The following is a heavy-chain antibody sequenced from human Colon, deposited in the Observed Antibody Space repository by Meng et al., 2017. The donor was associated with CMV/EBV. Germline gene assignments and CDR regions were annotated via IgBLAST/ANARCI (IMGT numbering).Heavy chain of an antibody. CDR3: ARDHSGIEDFDY. J-gene: IGHJ4*02. Sequence: SVKVSCKASGGTFSSYAISWVRQAPGQGLEWMGGIIPILGIANYAQKFQGRVTITADKSTSTAYMELSSLRSEDTAGDYCARDHSGIEDFDYWGQGTLVTVSS. CDR2: IIPILGIA. CDR1: GGTFSSYA. V-gene: IGHV1-69*10. D-gene: IGHD6-13*01.